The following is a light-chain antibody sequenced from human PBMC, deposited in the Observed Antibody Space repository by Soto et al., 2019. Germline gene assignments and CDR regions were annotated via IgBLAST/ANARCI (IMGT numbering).Light chain of an antibody. CDR2: EVS. J-gene: IGLJ2*01. CDR3: SSYAGRNNVI. Sequence: QSALTQPPSASGSPGQSVTISCTGTSSDVGGYNYVSWYQQHPGKAPKLMIYEVSKRPSGVPDRFSGSKSGNTASLTVYGLQSEDEADYYCSSYAGRNNVIFGEGTKLTVL. V-gene: IGLV2-8*01. CDR1: SSDVGGYNY.